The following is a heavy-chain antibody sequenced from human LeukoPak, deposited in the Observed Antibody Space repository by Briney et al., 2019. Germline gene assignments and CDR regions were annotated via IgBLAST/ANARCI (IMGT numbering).Heavy chain of an antibody. V-gene: IGHV3-74*01. CDR2: INSDGRMT. CDR1: GFTFSSYW. J-gene: IGHJ3*02. Sequence: PGGSLRLSCAASGFTFSSYWMDWVRHAPGKGLVWVSGINSDGRMTRYAESVKGRFTISRDNAKNTLYLQMNSLRAEDTSVYYCARVGSTDGPHAFDIWGQGTMVTVSS. D-gene: IGHD2-21*02. CDR3: ARVGSTDGPHAFDI.